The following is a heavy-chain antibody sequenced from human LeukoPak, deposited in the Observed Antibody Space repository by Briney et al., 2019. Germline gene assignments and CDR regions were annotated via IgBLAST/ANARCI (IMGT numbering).Heavy chain of an antibody. CDR2: IYHSGST. Sequence: PSQTLSLTCTVSGGSISSGGYYWSWIRQPPGKGLEWIGYIYHSGSTYYNPSLKSRVTISVDTSKNQFSLKLSSVTAADTAVYYCAREVSSEYSSSFYYYYYMDVWGKGTTVTVSS. CDR3: AREVSSEYSSSFYYYYYMDV. D-gene: IGHD6-6*01. CDR1: GGSISSGGYY. J-gene: IGHJ6*03. V-gene: IGHV4-30-2*01.